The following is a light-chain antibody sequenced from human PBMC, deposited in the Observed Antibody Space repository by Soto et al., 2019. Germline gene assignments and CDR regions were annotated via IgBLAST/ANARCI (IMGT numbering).Light chain of an antibody. CDR1: QSISNN. Sequence: DIQMTQSPSSLSAAVGDRVTITCRASQSISNNLNWYQQKPGKAPRLLIYGASSLQSGVPSRFSGSGSGTDFTLVISSLHPEDFTTYYCQQSYRSPLTFGGGTTVEIK. CDR2: GAS. CDR3: QQSYRSPLT. V-gene: IGKV1-39*01. J-gene: IGKJ4*01.